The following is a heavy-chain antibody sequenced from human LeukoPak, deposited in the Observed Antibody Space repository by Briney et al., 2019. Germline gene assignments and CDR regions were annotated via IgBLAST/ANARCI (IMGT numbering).Heavy chain of an antibody. CDR2: IYYSGST. D-gene: IGHD4-17*01. J-gene: IGHJ4*02. CDR1: GGSISSSSYY. V-gene: IGHV4-61*05. Sequence: SETLSLTCTVSGGSISSSSYYWGWIRQPPGKGLEWIGYIYYSGSTNYNPSLKGRVTISVDTSKNQFSLKLSSVTAADTAVYYCARGRLRSSNDYWGQGTLVTVSS. CDR3: ARGRLRSSNDY.